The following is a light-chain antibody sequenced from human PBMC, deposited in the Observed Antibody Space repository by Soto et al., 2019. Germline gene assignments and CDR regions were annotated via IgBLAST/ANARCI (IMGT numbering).Light chain of an antibody. Sequence: QSALTQPASVSGSPGQSITISCTGTSSDVGGYNYVSWYQQHPGKAPKFLIYEVSNRHSGVSNRFSGSKSGNTASLTISGLQAEDEADYYCSSYTSTNTWVFGGGTKVTVL. CDR1: SSDVGGYNY. CDR2: EVS. CDR3: SSYTSTNTWV. V-gene: IGLV2-14*01. J-gene: IGLJ3*02.